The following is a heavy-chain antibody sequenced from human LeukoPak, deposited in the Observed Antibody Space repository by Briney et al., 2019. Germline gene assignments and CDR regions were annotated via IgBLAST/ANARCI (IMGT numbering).Heavy chain of an antibody. CDR2: ISDIGSI. Sequence: ETLSLTCXVXGGSISSYYWSWIRQPPGNGLEWIAYISDIGSINYNPSLKSRVTISLDTSKTQFSLKLSSVTAADTAVYYCAGHHPRNTVDFWGQGTLVTVSS. CDR1: GGSISSYY. J-gene: IGHJ4*02. CDR3: AGHHPRNTVDF. V-gene: IGHV4-59*08. D-gene: IGHD2/OR15-2a*01.